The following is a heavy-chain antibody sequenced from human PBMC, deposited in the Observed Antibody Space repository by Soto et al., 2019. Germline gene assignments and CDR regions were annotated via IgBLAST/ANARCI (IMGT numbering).Heavy chain of an antibody. J-gene: IGHJ4*02. CDR1: GDSITSSNC. Sequence: QVQLQESGPGLVKPSGTLSLTCAVSGDSITSSNCWSWVRQAPGKGLEGIGEIYNSGATTYNPSLKSRATISVDPSNNHFSLKMTSVTAADTDVYCCARDLGTGTDYWGRGTLVTVAS. CDR3: ARDLGTGTDY. CDR2: IYNSGAT. V-gene: IGHV4-4*01.